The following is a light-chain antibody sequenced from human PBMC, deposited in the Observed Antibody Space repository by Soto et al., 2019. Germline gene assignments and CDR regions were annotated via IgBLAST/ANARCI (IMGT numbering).Light chain of an antibody. CDR3: QQYDISPIT. Sequence: EIVLTQSPGTLSLSPGERATLSCRAGQSVSSSFLAWYQQKPGQAPRLLIYGASSRATGIPDRFSGSGSGTDFTLTISRLETEDFAVYYCQQYDISPITFGQGTRLGIK. CDR2: GAS. V-gene: IGKV3-20*01. CDR1: QSVSSSF. J-gene: IGKJ5*01.